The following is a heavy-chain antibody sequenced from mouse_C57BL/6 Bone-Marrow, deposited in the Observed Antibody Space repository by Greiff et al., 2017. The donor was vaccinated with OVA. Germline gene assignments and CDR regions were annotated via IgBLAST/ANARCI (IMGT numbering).Heavy chain of an antibody. CDR1: GFTFSSYA. CDR3: ARERSIVTTPY. J-gene: IGHJ3*01. V-gene: IGHV5-4*01. CDR2: ISDGGSYP. D-gene: IGHD2-5*01. Sequence: EVQRVESGGGLVKPGGSLKLSCAASGFTFSSYAMSWVRQTPEKRLEWVATISDGGSYPYYPAHVKGRFTISRDNAKNNLYLQLSHLKSEDTAMYYCARERSIVTTPYWGQGTLVTVSA.